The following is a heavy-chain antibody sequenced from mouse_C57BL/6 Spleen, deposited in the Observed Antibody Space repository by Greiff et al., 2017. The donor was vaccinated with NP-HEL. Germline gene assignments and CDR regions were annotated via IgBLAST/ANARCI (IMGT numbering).Heavy chain of an antibody. CDR2: IYPRSGNT. J-gene: IGHJ2*01. CDR1: GYTFTSYG. Sequence: VQWVESGAELARPGASVKLSCKASGYTFTSYGISWVKQRTGQGLEWIGEIYPRSGNTYYNEKFKGKATLTADKSSSTAYMELRSLTSEDSAVYFCARSGYYGSSYYFDYWGQGTTLTVSS. CDR3: ARSGYYGSSYYFDY. V-gene: IGHV1-81*01. D-gene: IGHD1-1*01.